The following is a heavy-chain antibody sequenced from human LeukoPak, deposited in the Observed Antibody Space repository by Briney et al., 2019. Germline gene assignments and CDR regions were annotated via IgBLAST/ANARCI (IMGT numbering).Heavy chain of an antibody. V-gene: IGHV3-48*03. CDR3: AKLDGITGLDY. Sequence: PGGSLRLSCAASGFTFSSYEMNWARQAPGKGLEWVSYIGVSGRTINYADSVKGRFTISRDNAKNSLYLQMNSLRAEDTAVYYCAKLDGITGLDYWGQGTLVTVSS. CDR2: IGVSGRTI. J-gene: IGHJ4*02. D-gene: IGHD1-14*01. CDR1: GFTFSSYE.